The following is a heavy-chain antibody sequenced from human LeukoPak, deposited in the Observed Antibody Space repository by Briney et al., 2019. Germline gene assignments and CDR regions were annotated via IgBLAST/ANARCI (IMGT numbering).Heavy chain of an antibody. CDR3: AKHDTVFGAAHFYMDV. D-gene: IGHD3-3*01. V-gene: IGHV4-4*09. CDR2: IYSTGNT. Sequence: SETLSLTCAVSGGSINTYYWSWIRQPPGKGLEWVGYIYSTGNTNYNPSLKGRVTISLDTSKNQFSLNLSSVTAADTAVYYCAKHDTVFGAAHFYMDVWGKGTTVTVSS. CDR1: GGSINTYY. J-gene: IGHJ6*03.